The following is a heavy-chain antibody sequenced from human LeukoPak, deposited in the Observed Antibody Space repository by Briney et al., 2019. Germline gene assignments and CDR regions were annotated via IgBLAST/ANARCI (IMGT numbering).Heavy chain of an antibody. CDR2: IIPIFGTA. V-gene: IGHV1-69*06. CDR3: ARGGRAYCSSTSCYGAFDI. Sequence: ASVKVSCKASGGTFSSYAISWVRQAPGQGLEWMGGIIPIFGTANYAQEFQGRVTITADKSTSTAYMELSSLRSEDTAVYYCARGGRAYCSSTSCYGAFDIWGQGTMVTVSS. J-gene: IGHJ3*02. CDR1: GGTFSSYA. D-gene: IGHD2-2*01.